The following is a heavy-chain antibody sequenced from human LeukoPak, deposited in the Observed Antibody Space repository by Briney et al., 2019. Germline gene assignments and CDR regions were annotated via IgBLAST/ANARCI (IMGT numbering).Heavy chain of an antibody. V-gene: IGHV4-4*09. CDR1: GVSISRFY. J-gene: IGHJ4*02. Sequence: PSETLSLICTTSGVSISRFYWSWVRQPPGKGLEWIGNIYNGVPTFFNPSLKSRVTISVDTSRRQLSLELASVTAADTAVYYCVQTTGWPGFDYWGQGILVTVSS. CDR2: IYNGVPT. CDR3: VQTTGWPGFDY. D-gene: IGHD6-19*01.